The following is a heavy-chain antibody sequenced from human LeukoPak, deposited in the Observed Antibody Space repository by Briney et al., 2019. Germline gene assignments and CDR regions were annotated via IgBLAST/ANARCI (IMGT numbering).Heavy chain of an antibody. CDR2: ISSSSSYI. D-gene: IGHD3-22*01. CDR3: AKGGMYYDSRPNWYFDL. V-gene: IGHV3-21*01. Sequence: GGSLRLSCAASGFTFSSYSMNWVRQAPGKGLEWVSSISSSSSYIYYADSVKGRFTISRDNAKNSLYLQMNSLRAEDTAVYYCAKGGMYYDSRPNWYFDLWGRGTLVTVSS. CDR1: GFTFSSYS. J-gene: IGHJ2*01.